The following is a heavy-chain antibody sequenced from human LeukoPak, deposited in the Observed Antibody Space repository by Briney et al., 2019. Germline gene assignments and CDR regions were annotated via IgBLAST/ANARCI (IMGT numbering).Heavy chain of an antibody. Sequence: GGSLRLSCAASGFTFSSYSMNWVRQAPGKGLEWVSSIRSSSSYIYYADSVKGRFTISRDNAKNSLYLQMNSLRAEDTAVYYCAREDRSSSGGFDYWGQGTLVTVSS. CDR1: GFTFSSYS. J-gene: IGHJ4*02. CDR2: IRSSSSYI. CDR3: AREDRSSSGGFDY. D-gene: IGHD6-13*01. V-gene: IGHV3-21*01.